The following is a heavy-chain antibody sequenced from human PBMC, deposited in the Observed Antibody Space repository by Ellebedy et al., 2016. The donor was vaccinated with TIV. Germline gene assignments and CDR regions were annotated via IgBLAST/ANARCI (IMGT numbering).Heavy chain of an antibody. CDR1: GGSISSYY. D-gene: IGHD6-13*01. Sequence: MPSETLSLTCTVSGGSISSYYWSWIRQPPGKGLEWIVYIYYSGSTNYNPSLKSRVTISVVTSKNQFSLKLSPVTAADTDVYYCVTNQKAAAGTVVNYGMDVWGQGTTVTVSS. V-gene: IGHV4-59*01. CDR2: IYYSGST. CDR3: VTNQKAAAGTVVNYGMDV. J-gene: IGHJ6*02.